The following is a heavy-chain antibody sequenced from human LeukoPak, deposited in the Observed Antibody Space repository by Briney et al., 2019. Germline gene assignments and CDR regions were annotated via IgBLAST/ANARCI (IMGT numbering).Heavy chain of an antibody. CDR1: GFTFSSCA. Sequence: GGSLRLSCAASGFTFSSCAMSWVRQDPGKGLEWVSAISGSGGSTYYADSVKGRFTISRDNSKNTLYLQMNSLRAEDTAVYYCARSPGYSLRIDYWGQGTLVTVSS. D-gene: IGHD6-13*01. J-gene: IGHJ4*02. CDR2: ISGSGGST. CDR3: ARSPGYSLRIDY. V-gene: IGHV3-23*01.